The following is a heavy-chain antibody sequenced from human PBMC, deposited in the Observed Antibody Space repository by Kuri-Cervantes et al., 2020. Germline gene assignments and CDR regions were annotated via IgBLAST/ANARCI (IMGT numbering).Heavy chain of an antibody. V-gene: IGHV3-66*04. CDR1: GFTVSSNY. J-gene: IGHJ4*02. CDR2: IYSGGST. CDR3: ARLGRFSGYEFFDY. D-gene: IGHD5-12*01. Sequence: GESLKISCAASGFTVSSNYMSWVRQAPGKGLEWVSVIYSGGSTYYADSVKGRFTISRDNSKNTLYLQMNSQRAEDTAVYYCARLGRFSGYEFFDYWGQGTLVTVSS.